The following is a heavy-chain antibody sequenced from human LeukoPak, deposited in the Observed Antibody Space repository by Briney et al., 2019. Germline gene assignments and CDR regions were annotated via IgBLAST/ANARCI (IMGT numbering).Heavy chain of an antibody. D-gene: IGHD4-23*01. CDR3: ASRDYGGMGNWFDP. V-gene: IGHV1-69*13. CDR1: GGTFSSYA. CDR2: IIPIFGTA. Sequence: GASVKVSCKASGGTFSSYAISWVRQAPGQGLEWMGGIIPIFGTANYAQKFQGRVTITADESTSTAYMELSSLRSEDTAVYYCASRDYGGMGNWFDPWGQGTLVTVSS. J-gene: IGHJ5*02.